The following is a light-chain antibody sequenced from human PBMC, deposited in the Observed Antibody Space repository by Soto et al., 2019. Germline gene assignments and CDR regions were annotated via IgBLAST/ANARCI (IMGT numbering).Light chain of an antibody. Sequence: QSALTQPDSVSGSPGQSITISCSGTNSDIGGSNYVSWYQHHPGKAPKLMIYAVSNRPSGVSNRFSGSKSGNTASLTISGLQAEDEADYYCCSYTRSGTLSFGGGTKLTVL. CDR1: NSDIGGSNY. V-gene: IGLV2-14*01. CDR3: CSYTRSGTLS. J-gene: IGLJ2*01. CDR2: AVS.